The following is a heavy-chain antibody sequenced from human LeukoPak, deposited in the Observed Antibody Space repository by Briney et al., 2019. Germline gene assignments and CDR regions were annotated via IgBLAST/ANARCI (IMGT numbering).Heavy chain of an antibody. CDR1: GYTFTGYY. CDR3: ARVYPGEAFDI. D-gene: IGHD3-10*01. J-gene: IGHJ3*02. V-gene: IGHV1-2*02. CDR2: INPNSGGT. Sequence: ASVKVSCKASGYTFTGYYMHWVRQAPGQGLEWMGWINPNSGGTNYAQKFQGRVTMTRDTSISTAYMELSSLRSEDTAVYYCARVYPGEAFDIWGQGTMVTVSS.